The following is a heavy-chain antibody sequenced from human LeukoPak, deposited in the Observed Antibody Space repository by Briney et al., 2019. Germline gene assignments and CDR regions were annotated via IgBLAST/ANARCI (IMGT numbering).Heavy chain of an antibody. Sequence: ASVKVSCKSSGYTFTGYYMHWVRQAPGQGLEWMGWINPNTGGINYAQKFQGRVTMTRDTSISAAYMELSRLRSDDTAVYYCARDPYSNYFDYWGQGTLVIVSS. D-gene: IGHD5-18*01. CDR2: INPNTGGI. J-gene: IGHJ4*02. V-gene: IGHV1-2*02. CDR3: ARDPYSNYFDY. CDR1: GYTFTGYY.